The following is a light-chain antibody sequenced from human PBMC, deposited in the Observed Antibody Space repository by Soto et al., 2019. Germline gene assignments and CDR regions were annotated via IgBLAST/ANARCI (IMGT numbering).Light chain of an antibody. CDR3: NSYADSNNFV. CDR2: EVS. CDR1: SSDVGGYNY. V-gene: IGLV2-8*01. J-gene: IGLJ1*01. Sequence: LTQPPSASGPPGQSVTISCTGTSSDVGGYNYVSWYQQHPGKAPKLMIYEVSKRPSGVPDRFSGSKSGNTASLTVSGLQAEDEADYYCNSYADSNNFVFGSGTKVTLL.